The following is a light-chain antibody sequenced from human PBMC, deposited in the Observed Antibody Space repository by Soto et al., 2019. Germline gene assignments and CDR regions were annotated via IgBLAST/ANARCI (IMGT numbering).Light chain of an antibody. J-gene: IGLJ2*01. Sequence: SYELTQPPSVSVAPGKTARISCGGNNLGSKSVHCYQQKPGQAPVLVIYYDSDRPSGIPERFSGTNAGNTATLTISRVEAGDEADYNCQVWDRSSAHVVFGGGTKRTVL. CDR2: YDS. CDR1: NLGSKS. CDR3: QVWDRSSAHVV. V-gene: IGLV3-21*04.